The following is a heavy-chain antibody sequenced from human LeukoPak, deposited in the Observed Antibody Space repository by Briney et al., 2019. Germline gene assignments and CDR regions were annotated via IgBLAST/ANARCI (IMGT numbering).Heavy chain of an antibody. Sequence: PGGSLRLSCAASGFTFSSYGMHWVRQAPGKGLEWVGVISFDGSNRYYADSVKGRFTISRDNSKKTVFLQMNSLRAEDTAVYYSAKALKTWGYCGGDCSNVHTFDFWGQGTMVTVSS. V-gene: IGHV3-30*18. CDR1: GFTFSSYG. CDR2: ISFDGSNR. CDR3: AKALKTWGYCGGDCSNVHTFDF. D-gene: IGHD2-21*02. J-gene: IGHJ3*01.